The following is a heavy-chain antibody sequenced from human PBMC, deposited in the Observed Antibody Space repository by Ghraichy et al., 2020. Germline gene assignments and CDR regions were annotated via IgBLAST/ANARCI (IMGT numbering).Heavy chain of an antibody. Sequence: GGSLRLSCAASGFTFSSYSMNWVRQAPGKGLEWVSSISSSSSYIYYADSVKGRFTISRDNAKNSLYLQMNSLRAEDTAVYYCARGGITWIARMDVWGQGTTVTVSS. J-gene: IGHJ6*02. CDR3: ARGGITWIARMDV. CDR2: ISSSSSYI. V-gene: IGHV3-21*01. D-gene: IGHD5-12*01. CDR1: GFTFSSYS.